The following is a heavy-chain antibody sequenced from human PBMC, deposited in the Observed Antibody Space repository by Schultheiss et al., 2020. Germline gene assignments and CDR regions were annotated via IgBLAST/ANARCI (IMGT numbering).Heavy chain of an antibody. D-gene: IGHD6-6*01. CDR2: ISWNSGSI. CDR1: GFTFDDYA. J-gene: IGHJ4*02. Sequence: GGSLRLSCAASGFTFDDYAMHWVRQDPGKGLEWVSGISWNSGSIGYADSVKGRFTISRDNAKNSLYLQMNSLRAEDTALYYCAKDISSEYSSSPGSDYWGQGTLVTVSS. V-gene: IGHV3-9*01. CDR3: AKDISSEYSSSPGSDY.